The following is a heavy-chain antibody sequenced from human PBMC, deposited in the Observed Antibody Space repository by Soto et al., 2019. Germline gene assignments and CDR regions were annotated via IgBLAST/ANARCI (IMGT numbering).Heavy chain of an antibody. CDR2: IYPGDSDT. Sequence: GESLKISCKGSGYSFTSYWIGWVRQMPGKGLEWMGIIYPGDSDTRYSPSFQGQVTISADKSISTAYLQWSSLKASDTAMYYCARRSRVGATDLYFDIWGQGTMVTVSS. V-gene: IGHV5-51*01. J-gene: IGHJ3*02. CDR1: GYSFTSYW. CDR3: ARRSRVGATDLYFDI. D-gene: IGHD1-26*01.